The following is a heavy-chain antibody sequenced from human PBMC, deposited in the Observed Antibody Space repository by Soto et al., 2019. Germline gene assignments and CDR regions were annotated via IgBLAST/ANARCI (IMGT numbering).Heavy chain of an antibody. D-gene: IGHD5-12*01. Sequence: QITLKESGPTLVKPTQTLTLTCTFSGFSLSTSGVGVGWIRQPPGKALEWLALIYWDDDKRYSPSLKSRLTITKDTSKNQVVLTMTNMDPVDTATYYCATTRGDIMGDDAFDIWGQGTMVTVSS. J-gene: IGHJ3*02. CDR3: ATTRGDIMGDDAFDI. V-gene: IGHV2-5*02. CDR1: GFSLSTSGVG. CDR2: IYWDDDK.